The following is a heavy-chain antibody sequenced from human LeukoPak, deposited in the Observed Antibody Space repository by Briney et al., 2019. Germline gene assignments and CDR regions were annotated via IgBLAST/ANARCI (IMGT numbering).Heavy chain of an antibody. CDR1: GFTVSSNY. V-gene: IGHV3-66*01. J-gene: IGHJ4*02. CDR3: AREGADIVATNYRTYFDY. CDR2: IYSGGST. Sequence: GGSLRLSCAASGFTVSSNYMSWVRQAPGKGLEWVSVIYSGGSTYYADSVKGRFTISRDNSKNTLYLQMNSLRAEDTAVYYCAREGADIVATNYRTYFDYWGQGTLVTVSS. D-gene: IGHD5-12*01.